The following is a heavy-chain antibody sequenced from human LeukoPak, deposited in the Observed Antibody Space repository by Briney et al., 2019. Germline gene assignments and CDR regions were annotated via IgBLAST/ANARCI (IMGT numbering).Heavy chain of an antibody. V-gene: IGHV4-59*01. CDR3: ARGGMATIWDY. CDR1: GGSISGYY. J-gene: IGHJ4*02. Sequence: SETLSLTXTVSGGSISGYYWSWIRQPPGKGLEWIGYIYYSGGTNYNPSLKSRVTISVDTSKNQFSLKLSSVTAADTAVYYCARGGMATIWDYWGPGTLVTVSS. CDR2: IYYSGGT. D-gene: IGHD5-24*01.